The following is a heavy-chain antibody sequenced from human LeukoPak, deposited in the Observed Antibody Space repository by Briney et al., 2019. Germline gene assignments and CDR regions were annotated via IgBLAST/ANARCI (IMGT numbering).Heavy chain of an antibody. D-gene: IGHD1-1*01. CDR1: GYSFTSYW. V-gene: IGHV5-51*01. J-gene: IGHJ6*03. CDR2: IYPDDSDT. CDR3: ARLAYNWNDEYYYYYMDV. Sequence: GESLKISCKGSGYSFTSYWIGWVRQMPGKGLEWMGIIYPDDSDTRYSPSFQGQVTISADKSISTAYLQWSSLKASDTAMYYCARLAYNWNDEYYYYYMDVWGKGATVTVSS.